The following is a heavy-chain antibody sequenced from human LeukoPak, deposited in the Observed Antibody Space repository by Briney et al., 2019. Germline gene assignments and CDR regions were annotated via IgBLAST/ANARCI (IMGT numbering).Heavy chain of an antibody. J-gene: IGHJ6*04. CDR1: GYTFTGYY. CDR2: INPNSGGT. V-gene: IGHV1-2*02. Sequence: ASVKVSCKASGYTFTGYYMHWVRQAPGQGLEWMGWINPNSGGTNYAQKFQGRVTMTRDTSISTAYMELSRLRSDDTAVYYCARSRGSYGSGSSLAYWGKGTTVTISS. D-gene: IGHD3-10*01. CDR3: ARSRGSYGSGSSLAY.